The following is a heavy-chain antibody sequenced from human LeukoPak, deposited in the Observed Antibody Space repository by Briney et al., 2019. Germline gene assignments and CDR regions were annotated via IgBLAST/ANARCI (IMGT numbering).Heavy chain of an antibody. CDR2: INQDGSEN. J-gene: IGHJ5*02. D-gene: IGHD2-2*01. CDR3: VRDRYCSSASCLPNWFDP. Sequence: PGRSLRLSCAASGFTFSSYWMSWVRQAPGKGLEWVANINQDGSENYYVDSVKGRFTISRDNAKKSMYLQMNSLRAEDTAVYYCVRDRYCSSASCLPNWFDPWGQGTPVTVSP. CDR1: GFTFSSYW. V-gene: IGHV3-7*01.